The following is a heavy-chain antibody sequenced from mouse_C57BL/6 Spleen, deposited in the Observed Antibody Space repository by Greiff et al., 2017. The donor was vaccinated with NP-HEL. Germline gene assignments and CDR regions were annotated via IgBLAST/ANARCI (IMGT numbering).Heavy chain of an antibody. CDR3: ATMTTVVAEAMDY. CDR1: GYTFTSYW. V-gene: IGHV1-53*01. CDR2: INPSNGGT. Sequence: VQLQQSGTELVKPGASVKLSCKASGYTFTSYWMHWVKQRPGQGLEWIGNINPSNGGTNYNEKFKSKATLTVDKSSSPAYMQLSSLTSEDSAVYYCATMTTVVAEAMDYWGQGTSVTVSS. J-gene: IGHJ4*01. D-gene: IGHD1-1*01.